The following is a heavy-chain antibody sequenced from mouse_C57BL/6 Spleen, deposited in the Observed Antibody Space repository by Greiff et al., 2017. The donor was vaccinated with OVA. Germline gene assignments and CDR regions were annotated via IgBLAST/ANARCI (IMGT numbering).Heavy chain of an antibody. CDR3: ARGGNYGFAY. Sequence: VQLQQSGAELVRPGSSVKLSCKASGYTFTSYWMDWVKQRPGQGLEWIGNIYPSDSETHYNQKFKDKATLTVDKSSSTAYMQLSSLTSEDSAVYYCARGGNYGFAYWGQGTLVTVSA. CDR1: GYTFTSYW. J-gene: IGHJ3*01. V-gene: IGHV1-61*01. CDR2: IYPSDSET. D-gene: IGHD2-1*01.